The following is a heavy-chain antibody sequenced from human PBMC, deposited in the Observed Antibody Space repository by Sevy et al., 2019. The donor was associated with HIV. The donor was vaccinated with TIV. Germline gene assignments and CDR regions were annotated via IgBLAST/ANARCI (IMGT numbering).Heavy chain of an antibody. D-gene: IGHD2-2*01. CDR1: GFTFSNSW. CDR3: TRLSRGTDDDY. CDR2: INPGGTEE. V-gene: IGHV3-7*01. Sequence: GGSLRLSCVASGFTFSNSWMNWVRQAPGKGLEWVANINPGGTEEFYVDSVKGRFNFSRDKAKNSLILQMNNLRAEDTAMYYCTRLSRGTDDDYWGQGTLVTVSS. J-gene: IGHJ4*02.